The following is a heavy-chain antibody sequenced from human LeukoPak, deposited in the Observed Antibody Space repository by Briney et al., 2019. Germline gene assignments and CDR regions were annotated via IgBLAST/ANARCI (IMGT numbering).Heavy chain of an antibody. CDR2: IYSGGST. CDR3: ARAQGYYLTPDY. CDR1: GFTVSSNY. J-gene: IGHJ4*02. V-gene: IGHV3-53*01. D-gene: IGHD3-22*01. Sequence: GGSLRLSCAVSGFTVSSNYMSWVRQAPGKGLEWVSVIYSGGSTYYADSVKGRFTISRDNSKNTLYLQMNSLRAEDTAVYYCARAQGYYLTPDYWGQGTLVTVSS.